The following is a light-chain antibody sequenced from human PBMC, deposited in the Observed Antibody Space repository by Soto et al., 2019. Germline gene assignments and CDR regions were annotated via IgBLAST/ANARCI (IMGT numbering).Light chain of an antibody. Sequence: QSVVTQPPSASGTPGQRVTIFCSGSSSNFGSNTVNWYQQLPGTAPKLLIYSNNQQPPGVPDRFSGSKSGASASLAISGLQSEDEADYYCASWDDSLNGVVFGGGTKLTVL. CDR2: SNN. CDR3: ASWDDSLNGVV. V-gene: IGLV1-44*01. CDR1: SSNFGSNT. J-gene: IGLJ2*01.